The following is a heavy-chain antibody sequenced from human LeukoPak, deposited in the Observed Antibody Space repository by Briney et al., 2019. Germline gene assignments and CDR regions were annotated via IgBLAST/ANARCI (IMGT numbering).Heavy chain of an antibody. CDR1: GGSVTDYY. CDR3: ARYIVSYPHDAFDI. V-gene: IGHV4-59*02. J-gene: IGHJ3*02. Sequence: PSETLSLTCTVSGGSVTDYYWSWIRQPPGKGLEWIGYIYYSGSTSYNPSLKSRVTISVDTSKKQFSLKLSSVTAADTAFYYCARYIVSYPHDAFDIWGQGTMVTVSS. D-gene: IGHD1-26*01. CDR2: IYYSGST.